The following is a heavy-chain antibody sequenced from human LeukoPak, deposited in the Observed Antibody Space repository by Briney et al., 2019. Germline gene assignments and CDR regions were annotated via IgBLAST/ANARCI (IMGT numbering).Heavy chain of an antibody. CDR1: GYTFIRYD. CDR2: MNPNSANT. V-gene: IGHV1-8*01. J-gene: IGHJ6*02. Sequence: ASVKVSCKASGYTFIRYDINWVRQAAGQGLEWVGWMNPNSANTGYAEKFQGRVSMTRDNPMSTAYMELSGLRPDDTAVYYCARDEVTTVTTLGYYYGMDVWGQGTTVTVSS. CDR3: ARDEVTTVTTLGYYYGMDV. D-gene: IGHD4-11*01.